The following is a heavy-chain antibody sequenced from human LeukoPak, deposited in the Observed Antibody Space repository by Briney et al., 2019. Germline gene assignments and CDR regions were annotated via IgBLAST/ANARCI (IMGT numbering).Heavy chain of an antibody. Sequence: SETLSLTCSVSIGSISSSKWWSWVRQSPVKGLEWIGEIYLYGTTNYNPSFTSRVTMSVDRSRNQFSLKLTSVTAADTAVYYCARDETAMVKGFDYWGQGTLVTVSS. J-gene: IGHJ4*02. V-gene: IGHV4-4*02. D-gene: IGHD5-18*01. CDR2: IYLYGTT. CDR3: ARDETAMVKGFDY. CDR1: IGSISSSKW.